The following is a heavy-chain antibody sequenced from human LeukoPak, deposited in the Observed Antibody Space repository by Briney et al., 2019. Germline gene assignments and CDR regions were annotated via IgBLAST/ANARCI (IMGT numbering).Heavy chain of an antibody. CDR1: GGSISSSSYY. Sequence: SETLSLTCTVSGGSISSSSYYWGWIRQPPGKGLEWIGSIYYSGSTYYNPSLKSRVTISVDTSKNQFSLKLSSVTAADTAVYYCARGVDGIVGATQAFDYWGQGTLVTVSS. J-gene: IGHJ4*02. D-gene: IGHD1-26*01. CDR3: ARGVDGIVGATQAFDY. CDR2: IYYSGST. V-gene: IGHV4-39*07.